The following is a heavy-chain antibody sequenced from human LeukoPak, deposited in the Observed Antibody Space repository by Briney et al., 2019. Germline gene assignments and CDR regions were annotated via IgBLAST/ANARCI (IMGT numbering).Heavy chain of an antibody. Sequence: SETLSLTCAVSGGSISAYYWSWIRQPAGKGLEWVGHINTRGSTSYDPSLKSRVTMSQDTSKSQFSLTLTSVTAADTAVYYCARGNRTTDYWGQGTLVTVSS. CDR1: GGSISAYY. CDR2: INTRGST. V-gene: IGHV4-4*07. D-gene: IGHD2/OR15-2a*01. CDR3: ARGNRTTDY. J-gene: IGHJ4*02.